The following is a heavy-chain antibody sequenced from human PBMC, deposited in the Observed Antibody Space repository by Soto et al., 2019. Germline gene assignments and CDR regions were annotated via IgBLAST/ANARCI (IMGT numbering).Heavy chain of an antibody. V-gene: IGHV3-23*01. CDR3: AKEGCSGGRCYGVPMDV. CDR1: GFTFSSYA. CDR2: ISGSGGST. J-gene: IGHJ6*03. D-gene: IGHD2-15*01. Sequence: GGSLRLSCAASGFTFSSYAMSWVRQAPGKGLEWVSAISGSGGSTYYADSVKGRFTISRDNSKNTLYLQMNSLRAEDTAVYYCAKEGCSGGRCYGVPMDVWGKGTTVTVSS.